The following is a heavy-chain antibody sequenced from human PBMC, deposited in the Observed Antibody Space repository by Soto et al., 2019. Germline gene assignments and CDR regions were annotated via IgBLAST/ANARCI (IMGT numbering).Heavy chain of an antibody. Sequence: QVQLVESGGGVVQPGESLRLSCAASGFMFSNHGMHWVRQAPGKGLEWVAVIWSDGNNKYYADSVNGRFTISRDNSKNTVYLPMNSLRDEAKAVYYCVRGDNWNDEASDYWGQGTLVTVSS. V-gene: IGHV3-33*01. D-gene: IGHD1-1*01. CDR3: VRGDNWNDEASDY. J-gene: IGHJ4*02. CDR1: GFMFSNHG. CDR2: IWSDGNNK.